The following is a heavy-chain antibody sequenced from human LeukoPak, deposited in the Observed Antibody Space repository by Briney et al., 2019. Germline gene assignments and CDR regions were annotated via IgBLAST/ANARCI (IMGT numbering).Heavy chain of an antibody. Sequence: ASVKVSCKASGYTFTSYDINWVRQATGQALEWMGWMNPNSGNTGYAQKFQGRVTITRNTSISTAYMELSSLRSEDTAVYYCARGVPTFLTGYYNRDYYYYYYMDVWGKGTTVTVSS. CDR1: GYTFTSYD. CDR3: ARGVPTFLTGYYNRDYYYYYYMDV. V-gene: IGHV1-8*03. CDR2: MNPNSGNT. D-gene: IGHD3-9*01. J-gene: IGHJ6*03.